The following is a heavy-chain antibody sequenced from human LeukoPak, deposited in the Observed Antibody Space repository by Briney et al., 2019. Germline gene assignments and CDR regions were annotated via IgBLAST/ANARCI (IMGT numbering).Heavy chain of an antibody. V-gene: IGHV3-7*04. D-gene: IGHD1-26*01. CDR1: GFTFSSYW. J-gene: IGHJ4*02. CDR2: INQDGSEN. CDR3: ARDRSYYNYFEY. Sequence: GGSLRRSCAASGFTFSSYWMSWVRQAPGKGREWVSNINQDGSENYYVDAVKGRFTISRDNAKNSLFLQMNTVRAEDTAVYYCARDRSYYNYFEYWGQRTLVTVSS.